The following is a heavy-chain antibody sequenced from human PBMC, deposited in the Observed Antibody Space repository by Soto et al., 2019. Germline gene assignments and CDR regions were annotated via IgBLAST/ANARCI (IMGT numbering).Heavy chain of an antibody. V-gene: IGHV4-59*01. D-gene: IGHD4-17*01. Sequence: SETLSLTCTVSGGSISSYYWSWIRQPPGKGLEWIGYIYYSGSTNYNPSLKSRVTISVDTSKNQFSLKLGSMTAADTAVYYCARENDYGEYDCLDPWGQGTMVKVSS. J-gene: IGHJ5*02. CDR2: IYYSGST. CDR1: GGSISSYY. CDR3: ARENDYGEYDCLDP.